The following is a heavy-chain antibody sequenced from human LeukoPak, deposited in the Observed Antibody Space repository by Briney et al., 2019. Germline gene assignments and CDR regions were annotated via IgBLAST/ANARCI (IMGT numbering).Heavy chain of an antibody. CDR3: ARGRVAARPYYYYYYYMDV. CDR2: INHSGST. D-gene: IGHD6-6*01. CDR1: GGSFSGYY. Sequence: SETLSLTCAVYGGSFSGYYWSWIRQPPGKGLEWIGEINHSGSTNYNPSLKSRVTISVDASKNQFSLKLSSVTAADTAVYYCARGRVAARPYYYYYYYMDVWGKGTTVTVSS. V-gene: IGHV4-34*01. J-gene: IGHJ6*03.